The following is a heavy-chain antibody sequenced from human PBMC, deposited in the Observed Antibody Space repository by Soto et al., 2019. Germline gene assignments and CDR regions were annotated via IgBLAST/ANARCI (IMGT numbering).Heavy chain of an antibody. CDR2: ISSYSGST. CDR3: ATLYCSSTSCYRGGDY. J-gene: IGHJ4*02. CDR1: AYTFPNYG. Sequence: GASVKVSCKASAYTFPNYGLSWVRQAPGQGLEWMGWISSYSGSTNYAQKFQGRVTMTKDTSTDTAYMELSSLRSEDTAVYYCATLYCSSTSCYRGGDYWGQGTLVTVSS. D-gene: IGHD2-2*01. V-gene: IGHV1-18*01.